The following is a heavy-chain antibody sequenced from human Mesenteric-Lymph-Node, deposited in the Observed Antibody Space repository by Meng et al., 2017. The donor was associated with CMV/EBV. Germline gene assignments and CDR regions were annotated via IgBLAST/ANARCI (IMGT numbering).Heavy chain of an antibody. D-gene: IGHD1-1*01. J-gene: IGHJ4*02. V-gene: IGHV3-23*01. CDR3: AKVGLGNSGTKPTYYIDY. CDR2: IIGSGGST. CDR1: GFTFSSYA. Sequence: GESLKISCAASGFTFSSYAMSWVRQAPGKGLEWVSYIIGSGGSTSYADSVKGRFTISRDNSKNTLYLQMDSLRAEDTAVYYCAKVGLGNSGTKPTYYIDYWGQGTLVTVSS.